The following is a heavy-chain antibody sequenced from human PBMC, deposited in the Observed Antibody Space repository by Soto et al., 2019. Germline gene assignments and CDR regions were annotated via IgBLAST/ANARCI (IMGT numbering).Heavy chain of an antibody. CDR3: ARARVVVAATFFDI. D-gene: IGHD2-15*01. Sequence: QAQLVQSGAEVKKPGSSVKVSCKASGGTFSSYTISWVRQAPGQGLEWMGRIIPILGIANYAQKFQGRVTITADKSTSTAYMELSSLRSEDTAVYYCARARVVVAATFFDIWGQGTMVTVSS. V-gene: IGHV1-69*02. CDR1: GGTFSSYT. J-gene: IGHJ3*02. CDR2: IIPILGIA.